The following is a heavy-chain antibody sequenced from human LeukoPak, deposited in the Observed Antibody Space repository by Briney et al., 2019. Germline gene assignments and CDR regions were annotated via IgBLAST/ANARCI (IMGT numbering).Heavy chain of an antibody. Sequence: GGSLRLSCAASAFTFSNYSMNWVRQAPGKGLEWVSSISSSSSYIYYADSVKGRFTISRDNAKNSLYLHMNSLRAEDTAVYYCARDRTGDGYVDYWGQGTLVTASS. V-gene: IGHV3-21*01. CDR2: ISSSSSYI. D-gene: IGHD5-24*01. J-gene: IGHJ4*02. CDR1: AFTFSNYS. CDR3: ARDRTGDGYVDY.